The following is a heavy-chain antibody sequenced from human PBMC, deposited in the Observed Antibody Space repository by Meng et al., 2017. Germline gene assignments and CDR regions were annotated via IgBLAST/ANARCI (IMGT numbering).Heavy chain of an antibody. CDR3: ARGGYSSGVRVRHWFDP. D-gene: IGHD6-25*01. CDR1: GYTFTGYY. CDR2: INPNSGGT. J-gene: IGHJ5*02. Sequence: GHVVQSGDEVKKPGASVKVPCKASGYTFTGYYMHWVRQAPGQGLEWMGWINPNSGGTNYAQKFQGRVTMTRDTSISTAYMELSRLRSDDTAVYYCARGGYSSGVRVRHWFDPWGQGTLVTASS. V-gene: IGHV1-2*02.